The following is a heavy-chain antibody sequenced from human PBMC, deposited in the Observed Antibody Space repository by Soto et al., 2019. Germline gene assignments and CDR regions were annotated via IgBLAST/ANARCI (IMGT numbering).Heavy chain of an antibody. CDR3: ARDVQMRSKGMRAFDL. J-gene: IGHJ4*02. CDR1: GGSISNDIYN. V-gene: IGHV4-30-4*01. CDR2: IYYTGST. Sequence: QVQLQESGPGLVKPSQTLSLTCNVSGGSISNDIYNWNWVRQPPGKGLEWIGYIYYTGSTYYSPSLKSRVTISVDTSRNRFSLKLSSVTAADTAVYYCARDVQMRSKGMRAFDLWGQGTLVTVSS.